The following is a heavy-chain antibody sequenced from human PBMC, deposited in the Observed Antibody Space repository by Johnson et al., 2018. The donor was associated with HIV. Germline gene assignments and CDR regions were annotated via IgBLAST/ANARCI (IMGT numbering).Heavy chain of an antibody. D-gene: IGHD1-1*01. CDR3: EKDGKIEFAFDM. CDR1: GFTFSIYD. J-gene: IGHJ3*02. V-gene: IGHV3-13*01. CDR2: IGVTRDT. Sequence: VQLVESGGGLVQPGGSLRLSCAASGFTFSIYDMHWVRQTTGKGLEWVSAIGVTRDTYYSGSVKGRFTISRDNGKKSLYLQMNSLRAEDTAVYYCEKDGKIEFAFDMWGRGTMVTVSS.